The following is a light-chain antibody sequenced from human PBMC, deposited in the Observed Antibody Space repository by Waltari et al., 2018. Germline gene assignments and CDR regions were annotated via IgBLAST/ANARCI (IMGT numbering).Light chain of an antibody. CDR1: SSNIGSNY. Sequence: QSVLTQPPSASGTPGQRVTISCSGSSSNIGSNYVYWYQQLPGTAPKLLIYRNKRRPSGVPDRFPGSKSGTSASLAISGLRSEDEADYYCAAWDDSLSGPVFGGGTKLTVL. CDR3: AAWDDSLSGPV. V-gene: IGLV1-47*01. CDR2: RNK. J-gene: IGLJ2*01.